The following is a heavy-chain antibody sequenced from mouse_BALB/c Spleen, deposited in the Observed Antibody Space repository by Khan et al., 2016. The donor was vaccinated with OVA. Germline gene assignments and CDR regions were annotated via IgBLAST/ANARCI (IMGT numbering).Heavy chain of an antibody. J-gene: IGHJ2*01. V-gene: IGHV1-7*01. Sequence: VQLQESGAELAKPGASVKMSCTASGYTFTSYWMHWIKQRPGQGLEWIGYINPTSGYTDYNQKFKDKATLTADKSSSTAYMQLSILTSDDSAVYYCARDRIDYWGQGTALTVSS. CDR3: ARDRIDY. CDR2: INPTSGYT. CDR1: GYTFTSYW.